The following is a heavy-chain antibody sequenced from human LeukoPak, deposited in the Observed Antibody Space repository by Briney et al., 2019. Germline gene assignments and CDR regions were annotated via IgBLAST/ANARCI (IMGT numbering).Heavy chain of an antibody. CDR3: SRTRYDYWSDPYYYYGMDV. CDR2: IYYSGST. V-gene: IGHV4-39*01. Sequence: SETLSLTCTVSGGSISSNNYYWGWIRQPPGKGLEWVGSIYYSGSTYYNPSLKSRVTISVDTSKNQFSLKLSSVTAADTAVYYCSRTRYDYWSDPYYYYGMDVWGQGTTVTVPS. D-gene: IGHD3/OR15-3a*01. CDR1: GGSISSNNYY. J-gene: IGHJ6*02.